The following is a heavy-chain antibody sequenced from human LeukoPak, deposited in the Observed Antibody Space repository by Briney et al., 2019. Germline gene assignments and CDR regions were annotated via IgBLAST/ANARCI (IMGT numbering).Heavy chain of an antibody. Sequence: SETLSLTCTVSGGSISSYYWSWIRQPPGKGLEWIGYIYYSGSTNSNPSLKSRVTISVDTSKNQFSLRLTSVTVVDTAVYYCARDGQRWSLDYWGQGTLVTVSS. CDR1: GGSISSYY. CDR3: ARDGQRWSLDY. V-gene: IGHV4-59*01. J-gene: IGHJ4*02. D-gene: IGHD5-24*01. CDR2: IYYSGST.